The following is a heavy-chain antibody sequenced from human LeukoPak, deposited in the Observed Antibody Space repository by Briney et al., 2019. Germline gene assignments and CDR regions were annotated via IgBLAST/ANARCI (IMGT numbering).Heavy chain of an antibody. V-gene: IGHV4-34*01. CDR2: INRSRST. CDR3: ARGEDVVVPAAKQPLDV. J-gene: IGHJ6*04. Sequence: PSETLSLTCAVSGGSFSGYYWRWIRQPPGKGLGWVGEINRSRSTNYNPSLKSRVTISVDTSKHQFSLKLSSVTAEDTAVYYCARGEDVVVPAAKQPLDVWGKGTTVTVSP. CDR1: GGSFSGYY. D-gene: IGHD2-2*01.